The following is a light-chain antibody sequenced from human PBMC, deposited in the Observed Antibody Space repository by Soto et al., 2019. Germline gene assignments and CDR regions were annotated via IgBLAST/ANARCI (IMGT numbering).Light chain of an antibody. CDR2: EVS. V-gene: IGLV2-23*02. J-gene: IGLJ1*01. CDR1: SSDVGSYNL. Sequence: QSVLTQPASVSRSPGQSITISCTGTSSDVGSYNLVSWYQQHPGKAPKLMIYEVSKRPSGVSNRFSGSKSGNTASLTLSGLQAEDEADYYCCSYAGSSTYVFGTGTKATGL. CDR3: CSYAGSSTYV.